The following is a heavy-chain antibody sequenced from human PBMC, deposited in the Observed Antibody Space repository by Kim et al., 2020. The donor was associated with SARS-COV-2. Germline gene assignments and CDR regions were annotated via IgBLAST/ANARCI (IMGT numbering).Heavy chain of an antibody. CDR2: ISGNGAVT. J-gene: IGHJ4*02. CDR3: AKHLKSGSHSFDY. V-gene: IGHV3-23*01. Sequence: GGSLRLSCAASGFTFNNYAMSWVRQAPGKGLEWVSTISGNGAVTYYADSVKGRFTISRDSSTNTLFLQMNSLGAEDTASYYCAKHLKSGSHSFDYWGQGT. CDR1: GFTFNNYA.